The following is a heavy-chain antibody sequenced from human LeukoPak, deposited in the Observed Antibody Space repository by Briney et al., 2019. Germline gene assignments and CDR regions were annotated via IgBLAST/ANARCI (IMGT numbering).Heavy chain of an antibody. J-gene: IGHJ4*02. D-gene: IGHD5-24*01. V-gene: IGHV4-39*01. Sequence: SETLSLTCTVSGGSLSSSSYYWGWIRQPPGKGLEWIGSIYYSGSTYYNPSLKSRVTISVDTSKNQFSLKLSSVTAADTAVYYCARMAGRLIDCWGQGTLVTVSS. CDR1: GGSLSSSSYY. CDR3: ARMAGRLIDC. CDR2: IYYSGST.